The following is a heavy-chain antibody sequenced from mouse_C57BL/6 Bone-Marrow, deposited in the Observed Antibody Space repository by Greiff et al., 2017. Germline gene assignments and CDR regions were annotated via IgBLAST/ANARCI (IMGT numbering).Heavy chain of an antibody. CDR2: ISYDGSN. Sequence: ESGPGLVKPSQSLSLTCSVTGYSITSGYYWNWLRPFPGNKLEWMGYISYDGSNHYTPSLKNRISITRDTSKNPLFLQLHSVNSEDTAILYCGRGRQRYYYGSTVAYWGQGTLVTVSA. CDR1: GYSITSGYY. CDR3: GRGRQRYYYGSTVAY. J-gene: IGHJ3*01. V-gene: IGHV3-6*01. D-gene: IGHD1-1*01.